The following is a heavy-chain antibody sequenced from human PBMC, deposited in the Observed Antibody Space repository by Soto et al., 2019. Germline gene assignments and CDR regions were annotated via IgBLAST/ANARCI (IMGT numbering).Heavy chain of an antibody. CDR2: IYWDDDK. J-gene: IGHJ5*02. V-gene: IGHV2-5*02. D-gene: IGHD4-17*01. Sequence: QITLKESGPTLVKPTQTLTLTCTFSGFSLTTSGVGVGWIRQPPGKALVWLALIYWDDDKRYSPSLKSRLTITKNTSKNHVLLKMTNMDPADTATYFFAHRTTTVTWWFDPWGQGTLVTVSS. CDR1: GFSLTTSGVG. CDR3: AHRTTTVTWWFDP.